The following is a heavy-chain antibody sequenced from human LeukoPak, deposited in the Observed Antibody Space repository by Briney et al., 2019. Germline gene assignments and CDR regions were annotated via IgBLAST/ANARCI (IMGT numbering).Heavy chain of an antibody. V-gene: IGHV1-18*01. D-gene: IGHD6-19*01. Sequence: GASVKVSCKASGYTFTSYGIGWVRQAPGQGLEWMGWISAYNGNTNYAQKLQGRVTMTTDTSTSTAYMELRSLRSDDTAVYYCARTRLFYSSGWYYFDYWGQGTLVTVSS. CDR1: GYTFTSYG. J-gene: IGHJ4*02. CDR3: ARTRLFYSSGWYYFDY. CDR2: ISAYNGNT.